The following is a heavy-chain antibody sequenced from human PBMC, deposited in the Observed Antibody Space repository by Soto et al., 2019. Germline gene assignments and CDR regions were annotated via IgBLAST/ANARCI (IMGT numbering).Heavy chain of an antibody. V-gene: IGHV1-18*01. CDR3: ARMVRGSNIDYYHYMDV. J-gene: IGHJ6*03. Sequence: QVQLVQSGAEVKKPGASVKVSCKASGYTFTSHGISWVRQAPGQGLEWMGWISAYNGDTNYAQKLQGRVTVTTDKATITAYMELRSLRSEDTAVYYCARMVRGSNIDYYHYMDVWGKGTTVTVSS. D-gene: IGHD3-10*01. CDR2: ISAYNGDT. CDR1: GYTFTSHG.